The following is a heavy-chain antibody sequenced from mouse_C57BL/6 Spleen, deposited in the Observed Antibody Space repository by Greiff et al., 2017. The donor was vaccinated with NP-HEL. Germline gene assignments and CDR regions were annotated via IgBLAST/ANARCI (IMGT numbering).Heavy chain of an antibody. CDR1: GFTFSDYG. J-gene: IGHJ1*03. D-gene: IGHD1-1*01. CDR3: ARATTVVAGTGWYFDV. V-gene: IGHV5-17*01. CDR2: ISSGSSTI. Sequence: EVMLVESGGGLVKPGGSLKLSCAASGFTFSDYGMHWVRQAPEKGLEWVAYISSGSSTIYYADTVKGRFTISRDNATNTLFLQMTSLRSEDTAMDYCARATTVVAGTGWYFDVWGTGTTVTGSS.